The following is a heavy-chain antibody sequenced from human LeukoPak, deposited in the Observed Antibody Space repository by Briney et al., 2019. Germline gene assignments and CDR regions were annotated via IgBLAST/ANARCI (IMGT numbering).Heavy chain of an antibody. CDR3: ARDLRIAVAGQGFDY. D-gene: IGHD6-19*01. J-gene: IGHJ4*02. Sequence: GASVKVSCKASGYTFTGYYMHWVRQAPGQGLEWMGWINPNSGGTNYAQKFQGRVTMTRDTSISTAYMELSRLRSDDTAVYYCARDLRIAVAGQGFDYWGQGTLVTVSS. V-gene: IGHV1-2*02. CDR1: GYTFTGYY. CDR2: INPNSGGT.